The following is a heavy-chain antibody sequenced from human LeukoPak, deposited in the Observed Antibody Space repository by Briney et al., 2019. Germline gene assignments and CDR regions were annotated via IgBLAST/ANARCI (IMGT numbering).Heavy chain of an antibody. J-gene: IGHJ6*02. V-gene: IGHV3-30*02. CDR3: ATEGLFTMVRGVTRPYYYGMDV. CDR1: GFTFSSYG. D-gene: IGHD3-10*01. CDR2: IRYDGSNK. Sequence: TGGSLRLSCAASGFTFSSYGMHWVRQAPGKGLEWVAFIRYDGSNKYYADSVKGRFTISRDNSKNTLYLQMNSLRAEDTAVYYCATEGLFTMVRGVTRPYYYGMDVWGQGTTVTVSS.